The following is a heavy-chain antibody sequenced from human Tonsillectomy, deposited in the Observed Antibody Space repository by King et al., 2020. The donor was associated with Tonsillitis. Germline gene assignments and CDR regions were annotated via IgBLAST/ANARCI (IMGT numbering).Heavy chain of an antibody. CDR1: GGSIISGGYY. J-gene: IGHJ5*02. Sequence: QLQESGPGLVKPSETLSLTCTVSGGSIISGGYYWSWNRQHPGQGLEWIGYINYSASSHYNPSIESRVTISVDTSKSQFCLKLGSVTAADTAVYYCAKREVVGLYNWLDRGGQGTLVTVPS. V-gene: IGHV4-31*03. CDR3: AKREVVGLYNWLDR. D-gene: IGHD2-2*01. CDR2: INYSASS.